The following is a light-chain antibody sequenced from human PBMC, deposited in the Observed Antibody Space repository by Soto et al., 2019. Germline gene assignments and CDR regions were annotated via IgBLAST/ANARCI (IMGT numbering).Light chain of an antibody. CDR1: SGHSNYA. CDR2: LNRDGSH. J-gene: IGLJ2*01. CDR3: QTWGTGIVI. V-gene: IGLV4-69*01. Sequence: QLVLTQSPSASASLGASVKLTCTLSSGHSNYAIAWHQQQPEKVPRYLMKLNRDGSHSKGDGIPDRFSGSSSGAERYLTISSLQSEEEADYYCQTWGTGIVIFGGGTKLTVL.